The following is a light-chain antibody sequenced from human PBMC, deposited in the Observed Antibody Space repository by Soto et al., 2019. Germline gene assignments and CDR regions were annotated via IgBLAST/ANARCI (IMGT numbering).Light chain of an antibody. CDR3: QSYASSLSAIV. J-gene: IGLJ2*01. CDR1: SSNIGAGYD. CDR2: GNS. Sequence: QSVLTQPPSVSGAPGQRVTISCTGSSSNIGAGYDVHWYQQLPGTAPKLLIYGNSNRPSGVPDRFSGSKSGTSASLAITGLQAEDEADYYCQSYASSLSAIVLVGGTKLTVL. V-gene: IGLV1-40*01.